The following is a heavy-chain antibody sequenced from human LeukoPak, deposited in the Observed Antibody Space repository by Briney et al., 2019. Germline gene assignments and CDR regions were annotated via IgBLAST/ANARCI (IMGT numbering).Heavy chain of an antibody. CDR2: IDPSDSYT. V-gene: IGHV5-10-1*01. CDR3: ARLSTGYSSGWYLRPFGY. D-gene: IGHD6-19*01. J-gene: IGHJ4*02. Sequence: GESLKISRKGSGYSFTSYWISWVRQMPGKGLEWMGRIDPSDSYTNYSPSFQGHVTISADKSISTAYLQWSSLKASDTAMYYCARLSTGYSSGWYLRPFGYWGQGTLVTVSS. CDR1: GYSFTSYW.